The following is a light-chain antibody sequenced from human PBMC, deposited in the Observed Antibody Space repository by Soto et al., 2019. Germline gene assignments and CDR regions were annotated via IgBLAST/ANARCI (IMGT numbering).Light chain of an antibody. CDR3: CSYAGVDIPVV. V-gene: IGLV2-23*02. Sequence: QSVLTQPASVSGSPGQSITISCTGTSSDVGSYNFVSWYQQHPGKAPKLIIFEVSKRPSGVSNRFSGSKSGITASLTISGLQAEDEAEYYCCSYAGVDIPVVFGGGTKLTVL. J-gene: IGLJ2*01. CDR1: SSDVGSYNF. CDR2: EVS.